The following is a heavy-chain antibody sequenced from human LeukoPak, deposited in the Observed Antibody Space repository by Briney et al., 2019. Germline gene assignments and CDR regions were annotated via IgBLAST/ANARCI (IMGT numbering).Heavy chain of an antibody. V-gene: IGHV3-11*06. CDR2: ISSGSSSYK. D-gene: IGHD3-16*01. J-gene: IGHJ4*02. CDR3: ARVRGSYSIDY. Sequence: PGGSLRLSCAASGFTFSDYYMSWIRQAPGKGLEWVSYISSGSSSYKNYADSMKGRFTIARNNAKNSLDLQMNSLRAEDTAVYYCARVRGSYSIDYWGQGTLVSVSS. CDR1: GFTFSDYY.